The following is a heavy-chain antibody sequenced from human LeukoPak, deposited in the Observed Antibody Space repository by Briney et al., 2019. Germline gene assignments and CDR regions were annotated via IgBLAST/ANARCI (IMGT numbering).Heavy chain of an antibody. CDR2: INPSGGST. V-gene: IGHV1-46*01. CDR1: GYTFTSYY. CDR3: ARMGYYDSSGYQLPFDY. Sequence: GASVKVSCKASGYTFTSYYMHWVRQAPGQGLEWMGIINPSGGSTSYAQKFQGRVTMTRDTSTSTVYMELSSLRSEDTAVYYCARMGYYDSSGYQLPFDYWGQGTLVTVSS. D-gene: IGHD3-22*01. J-gene: IGHJ4*02.